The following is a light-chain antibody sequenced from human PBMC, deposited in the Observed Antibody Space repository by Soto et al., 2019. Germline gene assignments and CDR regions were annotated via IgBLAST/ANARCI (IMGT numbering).Light chain of an antibody. J-gene: IGLJ1*01. CDR2: EVS. V-gene: IGLV2-8*01. CDR1: SSDIGTYDY. Sequence: QSALTQPPSASGSPGQSVTISCTGTSSDIGTYDYVSWYQHLPDKAPKLIIYEVSKRPSGVPDRFSGSKSGNTASLTVSGLQAEDEADYYCSSYTVSVAPYVFGTGTKVTVL. CDR3: SSYTVSVAPYV.